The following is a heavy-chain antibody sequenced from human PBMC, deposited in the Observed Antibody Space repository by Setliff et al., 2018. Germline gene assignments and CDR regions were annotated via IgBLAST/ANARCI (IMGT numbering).Heavy chain of an antibody. D-gene: IGHD3-22*01. CDR3: ARTVYYDSSGYGV. V-gene: IGHV1-18*01. CDR2: ISAYNGNT. CDR1: GYTFSTYG. Sequence: ASVKVSCKASGYTFSTYGITWVRQAPGQGLEWMGWISAYNGNTNYAQKLQGRVTVTTDTSTSTAYMELRSLRSDDTAVYYCARTVYYDSSGYGVWGQGTQVTVSS. J-gene: IGHJ4*02.